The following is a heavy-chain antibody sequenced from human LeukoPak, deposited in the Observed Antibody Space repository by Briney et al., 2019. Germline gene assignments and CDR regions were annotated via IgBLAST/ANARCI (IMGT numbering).Heavy chain of an antibody. J-gene: IGHJ4*02. CDR1: GFTFSSYA. D-gene: IGHD6-13*01. V-gene: IGHV3-23*01. CDR3: AQLAGIAAAGGDY. Sequence: GGSLRLSCAASGFTFSSYAMSWARQAPGKGLEWVSAISGSGGSTYYADSVKGRFTISRDNSKNTLYLQMDSLRAEDTAVYYCAQLAGIAAAGGDYWGQGTLVTVSS. CDR2: ISGSGGST.